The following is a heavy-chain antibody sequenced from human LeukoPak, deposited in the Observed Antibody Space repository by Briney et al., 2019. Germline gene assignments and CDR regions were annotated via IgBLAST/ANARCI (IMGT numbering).Heavy chain of an antibody. J-gene: IGHJ6*02. CDR3: AKRSSSSYYYYSGMDV. D-gene: IGHD6-6*01. Sequence: GGSLRLSCAASGFTFSSYAMSWVRQAPGKGLEWVSAISGSGGSTYYADSVKGRFTISRDNSKNTLYLQMNSLRAEDTAVYYCAKRSSSSYYYYSGMDVWGQGTTVTVSS. CDR2: ISGSGGST. V-gene: IGHV3-23*01. CDR1: GFTFSSYA.